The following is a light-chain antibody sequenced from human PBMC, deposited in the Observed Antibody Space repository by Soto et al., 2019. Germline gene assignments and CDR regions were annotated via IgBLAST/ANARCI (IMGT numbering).Light chain of an antibody. CDR2: EVS. Sequence: QSALTQPPSASGSPGQSVTISCTGASSDVGGYSYVSWYQQHPGKAPKLMIYEVSKRPSGVPDRFSGSKSGNTASLTVSGLQAEDEADYYCSSYGGSNNLVFGGGTQLPVL. CDR1: SSDVGGYSY. V-gene: IGLV2-8*01. CDR3: SSYGGSNNLV. J-gene: IGLJ7*01.